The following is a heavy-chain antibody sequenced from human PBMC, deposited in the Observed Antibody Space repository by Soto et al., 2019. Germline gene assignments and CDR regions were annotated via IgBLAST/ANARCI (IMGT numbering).Heavy chain of an antibody. CDR3: AREGIAARIPTD. D-gene: IGHD6-6*01. CDR2: IIPMFGTL. J-gene: IGHJ4*02. Sequence: SVKVSCKASGGIFNNYAISWVRQAPGQGLEWMGGIIPMFGTLNYAQKFQGRVTIAADESTSTAYMELTSLRSEDTAVYYCAREGIAARIPTDWGQGTLVTVSS. V-gene: IGHV1-69*13. CDR1: GGIFNNYA.